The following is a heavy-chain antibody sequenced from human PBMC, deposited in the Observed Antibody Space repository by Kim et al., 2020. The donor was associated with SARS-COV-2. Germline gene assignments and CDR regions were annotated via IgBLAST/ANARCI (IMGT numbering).Heavy chain of an antibody. CDR3: AIGSGWFDS. J-gene: IGHJ5*01. CDR2: IYYRGVT. CDR1: GASVNSGAYY. Sequence: SETLSLTCTVSGASVNSGAYYWSWIRQPPGMPLEWIGFIYYRGVTNYNPSLKSRVTISVDTSKNQFSLRLTSETAADTGVYYCAIGSGWFDSWGQGTLVTVSS. D-gene: IGHD3-16*01. V-gene: IGHV4-61*08.